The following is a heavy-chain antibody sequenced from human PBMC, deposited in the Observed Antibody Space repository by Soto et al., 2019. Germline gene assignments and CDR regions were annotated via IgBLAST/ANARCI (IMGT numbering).Heavy chain of an antibody. CDR2: INPSGGST. D-gene: IGHD6-13*01. J-gene: IGHJ6*02. CDR1: GYTFTSYY. V-gene: IGHV1-46*01. CDR3: ARDLGSSWSYYYGMDL. Sequence: QVQLVQSGAEVKKPGASVKVSCKASGYTFTSYYMHWVRQAPGQGLEWMGIINPSGGSTSYAQKFQGEVTMTRDTSTSTVYIELSSLRSEDTAVYYCARDLGSSWSYYYGMDLWGQGTTVTVSS.